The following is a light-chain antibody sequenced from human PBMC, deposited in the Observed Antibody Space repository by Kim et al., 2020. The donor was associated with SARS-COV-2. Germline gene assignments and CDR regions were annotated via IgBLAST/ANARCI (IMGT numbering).Light chain of an antibody. CDR2: DAS. CDR3: QHLNKWPLT. Sequence: EVVLTQSPATLSLSPGDGATLSCRASQSVTNAVAWYQLKPGQAPRLLIYDASNRATAIPGRFSGSGTGTEFTLTISSLEPEDFAVYICQHLNKWPLTFGGGTKLEIK. CDR1: QSVTNA. V-gene: IGKV3-11*01. J-gene: IGKJ4*01.